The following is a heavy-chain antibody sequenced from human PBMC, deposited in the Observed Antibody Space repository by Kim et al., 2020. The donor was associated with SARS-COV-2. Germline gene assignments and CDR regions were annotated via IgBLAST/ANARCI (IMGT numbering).Heavy chain of an antibody. CDR1: GYTFTGYY. D-gene: IGHD3-10*01. CDR2: INPNSGGK. CDR3: ARDPVYYGSGTPTNTATDY. V-gene: IGHV1-2*06. J-gene: IGHJ4*02. Sequence: ASVKVSCKASGYTFTGYYMHWVRQAPGQGLEWMGRINPNSGGKNYAQKFQGRVTMTRDTSISTAYMELSRLRSDDTAVYYCARDPVYYGSGTPTNTATDYWGQGTLVTVSS.